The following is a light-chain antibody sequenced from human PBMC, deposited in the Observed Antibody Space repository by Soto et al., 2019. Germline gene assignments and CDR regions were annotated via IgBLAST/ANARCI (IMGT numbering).Light chain of an antibody. CDR3: QQRTNWPPALS. CDR1: QSVSSF. J-gene: IGKJ4*01. CDR2: DAS. Sequence: EIVLTQSPATLSLSPGERATLSCRASQSVSSFLAWYQQKPGQTPRLIIYDASKRATGIPVRFSGSGSGTDFTLTISSLEPEDFAVYYCQQRTNWPPALSFGGGTKVEI. V-gene: IGKV3-11*01.